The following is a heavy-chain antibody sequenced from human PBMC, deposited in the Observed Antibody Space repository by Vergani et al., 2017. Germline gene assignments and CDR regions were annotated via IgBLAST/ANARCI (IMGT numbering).Heavy chain of an antibody. CDR2: IVVGSGNT. CDR1: GFTFTSSA. J-gene: IGHJ5*02. CDR3: AREWGYYYGSGRIAWFDP. V-gene: IGHV1-58*02. Sequence: HMQLVQSGPEVKKPGTSVKVSCKASGFTFTSSAMQWVRQARGQRLEWIGWIVVGSGNTNYAQKFQERVTITRDTSISTAYMELSRLRSDDTAVYYCAREWGYYYGSGRIAWFDPWGQGTLVTVSS. D-gene: IGHD3-10*01.